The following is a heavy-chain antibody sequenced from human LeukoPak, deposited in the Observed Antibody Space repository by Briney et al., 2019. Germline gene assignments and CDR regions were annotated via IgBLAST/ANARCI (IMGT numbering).Heavy chain of an antibody. D-gene: IGHD2-15*01. CDR1: GFTFSSYA. CDR3: ARDRIHCSGGSCYSGWFDP. Sequence: PGGSLRLSRAASGFTFSSYAMHWVRQAPGKGLEWVAVISYDGSNKYYADSVEGRFTISRDNSKNTLYLQMNSLRAEDTAVYYCARDRIHCSGGSCYSGWFDPWGQGTLVTVSS. V-gene: IGHV3-30*04. CDR2: ISYDGSNK. J-gene: IGHJ5*02.